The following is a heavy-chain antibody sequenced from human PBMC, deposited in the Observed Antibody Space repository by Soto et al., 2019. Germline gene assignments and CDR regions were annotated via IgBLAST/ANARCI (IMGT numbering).Heavy chain of an antibody. CDR1: GFTFNSYW. CDR2: INQDGSAE. J-gene: IGHJ4*02. Sequence: GGSLRLSCAASGFTFNSYWMSWVRQAPGEGLQWVANINQDGSAEYYVDSVKGRFTISRDNAKNSVYLQMNNLRVEDTAVYYCARDGYYFDSSGYYYYFDYWGQGSLVTV. D-gene: IGHD3-22*01. CDR3: ARDGYYFDSSGYYYYFDY. V-gene: IGHV3-7*01.